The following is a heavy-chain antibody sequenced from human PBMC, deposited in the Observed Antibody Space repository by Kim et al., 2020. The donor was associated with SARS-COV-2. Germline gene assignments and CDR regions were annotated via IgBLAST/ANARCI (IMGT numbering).Heavy chain of an antibody. CDR3: ARLAFIVVVPAAERRDAFDI. CDR1: GYTFTSYG. J-gene: IGHJ3*02. V-gene: IGHV1-18*01. CDR2: ISAYNGNT. D-gene: IGHD2-2*01. Sequence: ASVKVSCKASGYTFTSYGISWVRQAPGQGLEWMGWISAYNGNTNYAQKLQGRVTMTTDTSTSTAYMELRSLRSDDTAVYYCARLAFIVVVPAAERRDAFDIWGQGTMVSVSS.